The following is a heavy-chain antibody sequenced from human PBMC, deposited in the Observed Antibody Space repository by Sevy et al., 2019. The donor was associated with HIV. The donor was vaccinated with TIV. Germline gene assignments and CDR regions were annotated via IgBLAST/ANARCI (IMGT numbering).Heavy chain of an antibody. J-gene: IGHJ6*03. V-gene: IGHV1-69*10. CDR2: IIPILGIA. CDR1: GGTFSSYA. D-gene: IGHD6-13*01. CDR3: ARNLHRDYGSSGTNYYCMDV. Sequence: ASVKVSCKASGGTFSSYAISWVRQAPGQGLEWMGGIIPILGIANYAQKFQGRVTITADKSTSTAYMKLSSLRSEDTALYYCARNLHRDYGSSGTNYYCMDVWGKGTTVTVSS.